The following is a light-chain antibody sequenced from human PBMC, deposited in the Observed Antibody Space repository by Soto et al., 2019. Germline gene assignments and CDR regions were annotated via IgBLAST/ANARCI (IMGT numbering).Light chain of an antibody. J-gene: IGKJ4*01. CDR2: GAS. V-gene: IGKV3-20*01. CDR3: QQYGTSPSLT. Sequence: EIVLTQSPGTLSLSPGERATLSCRASQSVTSSFLAWYQQKPGQAPRLLIYGASSRATGIPDRFSGSGFGTDFTLTNSRLEPEDVAVYYCQQYGTSPSLTFGGGPKVEIK. CDR1: QSVTSSF.